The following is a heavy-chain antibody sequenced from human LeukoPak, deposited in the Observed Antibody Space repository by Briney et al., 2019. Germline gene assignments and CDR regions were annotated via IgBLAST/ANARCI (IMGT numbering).Heavy chain of an antibody. D-gene: IGHD3-22*01. CDR2: IYYSGST. CDR3: ARHFHYDSSSYFDY. V-gene: IGHV4-59*08. J-gene: IGHJ4*02. Sequence: PSETLSLTCAVSGNSMSGYYWNWIRQPPGKGLEWIGYIYYSGSTNYNPSLKSRVTISVDTSKNQFSLKLSSVTAADTAVYYCARHFHYDSSSYFDYWGQGTLVTVSS. CDR1: GNSMSGYY.